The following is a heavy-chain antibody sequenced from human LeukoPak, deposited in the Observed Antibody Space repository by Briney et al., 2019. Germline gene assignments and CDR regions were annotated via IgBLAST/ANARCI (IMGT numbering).Heavy chain of an antibody. CDR1: GYTLTELS. D-gene: IGHD3-10*01. CDR3: ATDRDTMVQGVITAFDI. J-gene: IGHJ3*02. V-gene: IGHV1-24*01. CDR2: LDPEDGET. Sequence: ASVKVSCKVSGYTLTELSMHWVRQAPGKGLEWMGGLDPEDGETIYAQKFQGRVTMTEDTSTDTAYMELSSLRSEDTAVYYCATDRDTMVQGVITAFDIWGQGTMVTVSS.